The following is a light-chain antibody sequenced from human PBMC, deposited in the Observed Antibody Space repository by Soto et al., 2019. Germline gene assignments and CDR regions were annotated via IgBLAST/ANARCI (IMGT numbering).Light chain of an antibody. CDR2: DAS. CDR1: QSVSSSY. J-gene: IGKJ3*01. V-gene: IGKV3-20*01. CDR3: HHYGTSAL. Sequence: ELVLTQSPGTLSLSPGERATLSCRASQSVSSSYLAWYQQKPGQAPRLLIYDASRATGIPDRFSGSGSGTDFTLTITRLEPEDFAVYYCHHYGTSALFGPGTKVDI.